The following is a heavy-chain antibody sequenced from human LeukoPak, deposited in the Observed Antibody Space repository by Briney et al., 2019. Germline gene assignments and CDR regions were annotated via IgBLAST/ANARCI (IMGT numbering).Heavy chain of an antibody. CDR2: ISSSGSTI. CDR1: GFTFSSYE. CDR3: ARRLRGSYLS. D-gene: IGHD1-26*01. J-gene: IGHJ4*02. V-gene: IGHV3-48*03. Sequence: SGGSLRLSCAASGFTFSSYEMNWVRQAPGKGLEWVSYISSSGSTIYYADSVKGRFTISRDNAKNSLYLQMNSLRAEDTAVHYCARRLRGSYLSWGQGTLVTVSS.